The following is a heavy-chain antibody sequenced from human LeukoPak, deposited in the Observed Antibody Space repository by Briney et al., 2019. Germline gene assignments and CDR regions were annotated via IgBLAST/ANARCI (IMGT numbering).Heavy chain of an antibody. Sequence: GASVKVSCKASGGTFSSYAISWVRQTPGQGPEWVGWINTHTGNPSYAQGFTGRFVFSLDTSVSTAYLQISSLKAEDTAVYYCVRDGYNSLSSDFDYWGQGTLVTVSS. J-gene: IGHJ4*02. CDR1: GGTFSSYA. V-gene: IGHV7-4-1*02. CDR2: INTHTGNP. D-gene: IGHD3-22*01. CDR3: VRDGYNSLSSDFDY.